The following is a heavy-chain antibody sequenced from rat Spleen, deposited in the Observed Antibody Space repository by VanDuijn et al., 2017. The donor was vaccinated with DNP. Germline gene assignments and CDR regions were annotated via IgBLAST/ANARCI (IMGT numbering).Heavy chain of an antibody. D-gene: IGHD1-11*01. Sequence: EVQLVETGGGLVQPGRSLKLSCVASGFTFNTYWMFWVRQAPGKGLEWVASINPDGASTYYLDSVKGRFTISRDNAKSSLSLQMDSLRSEDTATYYCSTGGTEFNHWGQGVMVTVSS. J-gene: IGHJ2*01. CDR1: GFTFNTYW. CDR3: STGGTEFNH. V-gene: IGHV5-58*01. CDR2: INPDGAST.